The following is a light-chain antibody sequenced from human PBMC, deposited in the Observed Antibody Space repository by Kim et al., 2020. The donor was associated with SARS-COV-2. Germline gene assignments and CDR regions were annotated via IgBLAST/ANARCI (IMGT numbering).Light chain of an antibody. CDR2: DAS. CDR1: QSVSTY. Sequence: LSPGESATLSCRASQSVSTYLAWYQQKPGQAPRLLISDASNRATGIPARFSGSGSGTDFTLTISSLEPEDFAVYYCQKRGNWPITFGQGTRLEIK. CDR3: QKRGNWPIT. V-gene: IGKV3-11*01. J-gene: IGKJ5*01.